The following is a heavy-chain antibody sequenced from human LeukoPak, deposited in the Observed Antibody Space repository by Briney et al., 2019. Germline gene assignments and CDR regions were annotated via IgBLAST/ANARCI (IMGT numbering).Heavy chain of an antibody. V-gene: IGHV3-74*01. CDR2: INTDGTST. Sequence: PGGSLRPSCAASGFPFSSYWMHWVRQAPGKGLVWVSRINTDGTSTSYADSVKGRFTISRDNAKNTLFLQMDSLRAEDTAVYYCATYPHPSGGYDSGTYAPFDYWGQGTLVTVSS. D-gene: IGHD3-10*01. CDR3: ATYPHPSGGYDSGTYAPFDY. J-gene: IGHJ4*02. CDR1: GFPFSSYW.